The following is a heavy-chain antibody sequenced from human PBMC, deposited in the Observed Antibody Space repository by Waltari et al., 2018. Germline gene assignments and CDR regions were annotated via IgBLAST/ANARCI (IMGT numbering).Heavy chain of an antibody. CDR3: ATKYSNYEYYFDY. CDR1: GYTLTELS. Sequence: QVQLVQSGAEVKKPGASVKVSCKVSGYTLTELSMHWVRQAPGKGLEWRGGFEPEYGETIYAQKFQGRVTRTEDTSTDTAYMELSSLRSEDTAVYYCATKYSNYEYYFDYWGQGTLVTVSS. V-gene: IGHV1-24*01. D-gene: IGHD4-4*01. J-gene: IGHJ4*02. CDR2: FEPEYGET.